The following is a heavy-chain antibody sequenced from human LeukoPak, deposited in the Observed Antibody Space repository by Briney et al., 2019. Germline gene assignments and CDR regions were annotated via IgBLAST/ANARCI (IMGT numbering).Heavy chain of an antibody. Sequence: GGSLRLSCAVSGFTFSSYGMHWVRQAPGKGLEWVAVIWYDGSNKYYADSVKGRFTISRDNSKNTLNLQMNSLRAEDTAVYYCTRIPSSTSSWYYFDYWGQGTLVTVSS. CDR1: GFTFSSYG. V-gene: IGHV3-33*01. CDR2: IWYDGSNK. J-gene: IGHJ4*02. D-gene: IGHD6-13*01. CDR3: TRIPSSTSSWYYFDY.